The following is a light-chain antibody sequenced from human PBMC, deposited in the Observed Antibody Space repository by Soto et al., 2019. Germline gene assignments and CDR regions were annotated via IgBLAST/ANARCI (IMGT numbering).Light chain of an antibody. CDR2: TNN. CDR1: SSNIGTYS. V-gene: IGLV1-44*01. Sequence: QSVLTQPPSASGTPGQRVTISCSGSSSNIGTYSVNWYQQLPGAAPKLLIYTNNQRPSGVVDRFSGSKSGTSASLAISGLQSGDEANYYCAAWDDSLSGVVFCGGTKLTVL. CDR3: AAWDDSLSGVV. J-gene: IGLJ2*01.